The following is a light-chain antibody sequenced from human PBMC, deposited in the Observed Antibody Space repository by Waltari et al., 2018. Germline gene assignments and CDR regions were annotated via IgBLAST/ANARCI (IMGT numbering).Light chain of an antibody. Sequence: DIQMTQSPSSLSASVGDRVTFTCQATQDITTSLSWFQQKPGEAPRLLIYDASTLQPGGPSRFSGTGSATGFSLTITSLQLDDSATYYCQQFHSLPYTFARGTKLHIK. V-gene: IGKV1-33*01. CDR3: QQFHSLPYT. J-gene: IGKJ2*01. CDR2: DAS. CDR1: QDITTS.